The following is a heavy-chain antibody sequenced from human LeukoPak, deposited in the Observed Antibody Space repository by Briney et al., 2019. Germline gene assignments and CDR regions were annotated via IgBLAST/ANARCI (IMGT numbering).Heavy chain of an antibody. D-gene: IGHD1-14*01. J-gene: IGHJ4*02. CDR2: TYYRSTWYN. CDR3: ARDLNREDFDY. CDR1: GDSVSSNSVT. Sequence: SQTLSLTCAISGDSVSSNSVTWNWIRQSPSRGLEWLGRTYYRSTWYNDYAVSVRGRITVNPDTSKNQFSLHLNSVTPEDTAVYYCARDLNREDFDYCGQGTLVAVSS. V-gene: IGHV6-1*01.